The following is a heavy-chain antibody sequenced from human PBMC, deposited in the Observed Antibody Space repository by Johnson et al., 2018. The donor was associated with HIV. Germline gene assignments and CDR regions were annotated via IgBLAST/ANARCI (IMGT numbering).Heavy chain of an antibody. CDR1: GFTFRHYA. V-gene: IGHV3-30*04. CDR2: ISYDGSNK. J-gene: IGHJ3*02. Sequence: VESGGGVAQPGRSLRLSCAASGFTFRHYAMHWVRQAPGKGLEWVAVISYDGSNKYYADSVKGRFTISRDNSKNTLYLQMNSLRAEDTAVYYCAKGKKSLPDAFDIWGQGTMVTVSS. CDR3: AKGKKSLPDAFDI.